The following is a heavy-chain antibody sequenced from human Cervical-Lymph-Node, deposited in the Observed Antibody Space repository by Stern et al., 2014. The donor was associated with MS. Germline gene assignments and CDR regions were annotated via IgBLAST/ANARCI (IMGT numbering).Heavy chain of an antibody. CDR1: GDSISRYH. J-gene: IGHJ4*02. V-gene: IGHV4-4*07. D-gene: IGHD1-26*01. Sequence: QVQLVQSGPGLVKPSETLSLTCTVSGDSISRYHWSWIRQPAGNGLEWIGRIYSSGTTNYNPSLKSRVTMSVDTSKNQFSLRLNSVTAADTAVYYCARGVGVTSTWGQGTLVTVSS. CDR2: IYSSGTT. CDR3: ARGVGVTST.